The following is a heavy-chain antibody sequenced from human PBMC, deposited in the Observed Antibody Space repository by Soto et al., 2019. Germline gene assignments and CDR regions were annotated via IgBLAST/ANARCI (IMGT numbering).Heavy chain of an antibody. V-gene: IGHV1-8*01. D-gene: IGHD2-15*01. J-gene: IGHJ6*03. CDR3: SRGLRDIVVVVAADYYYYYMDV. Sequence: LKVSCKASGYTFTSYDINRLRQATGEGLEWMGRMNPNSGNTGYAQKFQGRVTMTRNTSISTAYMELSSLRSEDTAVYYCSRGLRDIVVVVAADYYYYYMDVWGKGTTVTVSS. CDR1: GYTFTSYD. CDR2: MNPNSGNT.